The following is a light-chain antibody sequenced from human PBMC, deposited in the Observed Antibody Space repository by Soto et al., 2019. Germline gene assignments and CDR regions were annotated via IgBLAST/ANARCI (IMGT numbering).Light chain of an antibody. V-gene: IGLV2-14*01. CDR3: SSYTTSSTLG. J-gene: IGLJ2*01. CDR1: SSGIGAYNY. CDR2: GVT. Sequence: QSALTQPASVSGSPGQSITISCTGTSSGIGAYNYVSWYQQHPGKAPKLMIYGVTNRPSGVSNRFSGSKSGNTASLTISGLQAEDEADYYCSSYTTSSTLGFGGGTKLTVL.